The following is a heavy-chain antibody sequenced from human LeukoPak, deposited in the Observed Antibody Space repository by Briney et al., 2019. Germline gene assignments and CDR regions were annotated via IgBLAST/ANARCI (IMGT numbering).Heavy chain of an antibody. Sequence: GASVKVSCKASGGAFSSYAISWVRQAPGQGLEWMGGIIPIFGTADYAQKFQGRVTITADESTSTAYMELSSLRSEDTAVYYCASLAWFGELKWEDYYYYYMDVWGKGTTVTISS. V-gene: IGHV1-69*13. D-gene: IGHD3-10*01. CDR3: ASLAWFGELKWEDYYYYYMDV. J-gene: IGHJ6*03. CDR1: GGAFSSYA. CDR2: IIPIFGTA.